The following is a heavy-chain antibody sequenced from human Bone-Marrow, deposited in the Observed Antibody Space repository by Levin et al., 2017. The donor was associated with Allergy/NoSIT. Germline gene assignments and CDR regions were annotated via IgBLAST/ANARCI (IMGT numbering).Heavy chain of an antibody. CDR2: ISAGGDTT. J-gene: IGHJ4*02. D-gene: IGHD3-22*01. CDR3: ANRQDSGGIDDSSGYNLC. Sequence: GESLKISCAAFGFTFSSYDMTWVRQAPGKGLEWVSAISAGGDTTYYAESVRGRFTISRDNSKFTAYLQMNSLRAEDTAVYYCANRQDSGGIDDSSGYNLCWGRGTLVTVSS. V-gene: IGHV3-23*01. CDR1: GFTFSSYD.